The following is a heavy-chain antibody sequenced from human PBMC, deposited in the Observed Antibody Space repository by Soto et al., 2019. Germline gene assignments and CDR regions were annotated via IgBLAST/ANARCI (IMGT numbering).Heavy chain of an antibody. Sequence: GSLSLSFSASGFTLRGYAMGWVRQAPGKGLEYVSGISSNGVGTYYANSVQGRFTISRDNSKNTVYLQMGSLRPEDMAVYYCARRARPDFYYMDVWGKGTTVTVSS. CDR2: ISSNGVGT. J-gene: IGHJ6*03. V-gene: IGHV3-64*01. CDR3: ARRARPDFYYMDV. D-gene: IGHD6-6*01. CDR1: GFTLRGYA.